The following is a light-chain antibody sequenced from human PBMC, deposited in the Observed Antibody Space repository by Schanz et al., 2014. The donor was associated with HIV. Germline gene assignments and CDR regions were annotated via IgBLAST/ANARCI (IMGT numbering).Light chain of an antibody. CDR3: CSFTSSNTLV. J-gene: IGLJ2*01. V-gene: IGLV2-14*01. CDR2: DVS. Sequence: QSALTQPASVSGSPGQSITISCTGTSSDVGGYNYVSWYQQHPGKAPKLMIYDVSNRPSGVSNRFSGSKSGNTASLTISGLQAADEADYYCCSFTSSNTLVFGGGTKLTVL. CDR1: SSDVGGYNY.